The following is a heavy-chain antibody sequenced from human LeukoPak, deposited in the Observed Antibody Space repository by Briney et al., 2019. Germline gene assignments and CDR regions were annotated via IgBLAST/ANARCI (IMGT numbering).Heavy chain of an antibody. D-gene: IGHD3-16*02. Sequence: PGGSLRLSSAASGFTFSGSAMHWVRQASGKGLEWVGRIRSKANSYATAYAASVKGRFTISRDDSKNTAYLQMNSLKTEDTAVYYCTRPYLGELSFFDYWGQGTLVTVSS. V-gene: IGHV3-73*01. CDR3: TRPYLGELSFFDY. CDR1: GFTFSGSA. CDR2: IRSKANSYAT. J-gene: IGHJ4*02.